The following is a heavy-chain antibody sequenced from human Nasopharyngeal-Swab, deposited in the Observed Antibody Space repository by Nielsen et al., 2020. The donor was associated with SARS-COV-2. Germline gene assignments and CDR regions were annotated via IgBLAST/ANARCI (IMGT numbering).Heavy chain of an antibody. Sequence: SETLSLTCAVYGGSFSGYYWGWIRQPPGKGLEWIGEINHSGSTNYNPSLKSRVTISVDTSKNQFSLKLSSVTAADTAVYYCARGKLLRGYYYYYGMDVWGQGTTVTVSS. J-gene: IGHJ6*02. CDR1: GGSFSGYY. CDR3: ARGKLLRGYYYYYGMDV. CDR2: INHSGST. V-gene: IGHV4-34*01. D-gene: IGHD3-22*01.